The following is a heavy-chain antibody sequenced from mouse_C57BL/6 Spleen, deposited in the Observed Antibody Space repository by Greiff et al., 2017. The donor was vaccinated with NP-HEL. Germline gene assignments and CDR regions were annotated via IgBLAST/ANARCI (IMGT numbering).Heavy chain of an antibody. J-gene: IGHJ4*01. CDR3: ARSGRSHVGYAMDD. Sequence: VQLQQSGAELVMPGASVKLSCKASGYTFTSYWMHWVKQRPGQGLEWIGEIDPSDSYTNYTQKFKGQSTLTVDKSSSTAYMQLSSLTSEDSAVYYGARSGRSHVGYAMDDWGQGTSVTVSS. V-gene: IGHV1-69*01. CDR1: GYTFTSYW. CDR2: IDPSDSYT. D-gene: IGHD1-1*01.